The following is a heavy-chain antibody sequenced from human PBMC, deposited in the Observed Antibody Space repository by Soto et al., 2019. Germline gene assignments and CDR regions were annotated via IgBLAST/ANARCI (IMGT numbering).Heavy chain of an antibody. CDR3: AKDLHILGYDFWSGYLPLFDY. CDR1: GFTFSSYA. V-gene: IGHV3-23*01. D-gene: IGHD3-3*01. CDR2: ISGSGGST. J-gene: IGHJ4*02. Sequence: GGSLRLSCAASGFTFSSYAMSWVRQAPGKGLEWVSAISGSGGSTYYADSVKGRFTISRDNSKNTLYLQMNSLRAEDTAVYYCAKDLHILGYDFWSGYLPLFDYWGQGTLVTVSS.